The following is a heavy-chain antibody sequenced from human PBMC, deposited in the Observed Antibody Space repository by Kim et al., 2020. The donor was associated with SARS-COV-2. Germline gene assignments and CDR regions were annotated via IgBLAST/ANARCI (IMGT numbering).Heavy chain of an antibody. CDR1: GFTFSSYA. CDR2: ISGSGGST. V-gene: IGHV3-23*01. CDR3: AKGRKLRFLEWLPNPPFDY. J-gene: IGHJ4*02. Sequence: GGSLRLSCAASGFTFSSYAMSWVRQAPGKGLEWVSAISGSGGSTYYADSVKGRFTISRDNSKNTLYLQMNSLRAEDTAVYYCAKGRKLRFLEWLPNPPFDYWGQGTLVTVSS. D-gene: IGHD3-3*01.